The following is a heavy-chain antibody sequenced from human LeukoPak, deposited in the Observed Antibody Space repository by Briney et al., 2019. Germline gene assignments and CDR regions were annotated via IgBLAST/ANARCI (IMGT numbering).Heavy chain of an antibody. J-gene: IGHJ4*02. V-gene: IGHV3-73*01. CDR1: GFTFSGSA. Sequence: GGSLRLSCAASGFTFSGSAMHWVRQASGKGLEWVGRIRSKANSYATAYAASVKGRFTISRDDSKNTAYLQMNSLKTEDTAVYYCMSPMTTVPSRDYWGQGTLVTVSS. CDR2: IRSKANSYAT. D-gene: IGHD4-17*01. CDR3: MSPMTTVPSRDY.